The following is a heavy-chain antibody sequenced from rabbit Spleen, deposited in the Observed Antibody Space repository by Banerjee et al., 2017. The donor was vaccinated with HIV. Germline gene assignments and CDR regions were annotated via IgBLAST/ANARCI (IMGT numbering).Heavy chain of an antibody. Sequence: QSLEESGGGLVKPGASLTLTCKASGFSFSSGYDMCWVRQAPGKGLEWIACIYVGSSGSTYYASWAKGRFTCSKASSTTVTLQMTSLTAADTATYFCARDAGKGGYVSDCLDLWGQGTLVTVS. J-gene: IGHJ5*01. CDR2: IYVGSSGST. CDR1: GFSFSSGYD. CDR3: ARDAGKGGYVSDCLDL. D-gene: IGHD1-1*01. V-gene: IGHV1S40*01.